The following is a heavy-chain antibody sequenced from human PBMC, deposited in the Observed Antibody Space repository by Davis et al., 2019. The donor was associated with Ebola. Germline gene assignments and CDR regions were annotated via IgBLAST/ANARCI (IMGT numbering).Heavy chain of an antibody. CDR2: VSYDGSNI. V-gene: IGHV3-30*03. CDR1: GFTFSSYG. J-gene: IGHJ6*01. CDR3: TLLQEHL. Sequence: GAFLNTSCASPGFTFSSYGMHWVRQAPGTGLVWVAVVSYDGSNIYYADSVKGRFTISRDNSKNTLYLRMNSLHQGPIGLPPGTLLQEHLWG.